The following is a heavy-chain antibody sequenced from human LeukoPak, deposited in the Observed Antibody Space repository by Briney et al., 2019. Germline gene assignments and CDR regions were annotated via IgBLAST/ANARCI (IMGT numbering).Heavy chain of an antibody. CDR1: GYSSTNYW. CDR2: IYPGDSDS. V-gene: IGHV5-51*01. D-gene: IGHD3-3*01. J-gene: IGHJ4*02. CDR3: ARGPGSGYFPSYFDY. Sequence: GESLKISCKGSGYSSTNYWIGWVRQMPGKGLEWMGIIYPGDSDSRYSPSFQGQVTISADKSISTAFLQWSSLKASDTAMYYCARGPGSGYFPSYFDYWGQGTLVTVSS.